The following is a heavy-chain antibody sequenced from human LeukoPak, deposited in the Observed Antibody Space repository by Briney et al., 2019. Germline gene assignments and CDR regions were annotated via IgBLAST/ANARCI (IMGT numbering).Heavy chain of an antibody. CDR3: ARIWEDSSGCKQDY. CDR2: IDWDDDK. CDR1: GFSLSTSGMC. V-gene: IGHV2-70*11. D-gene: IGHD6-19*01. J-gene: IGHJ4*02. Sequence: SGPTLVNPTQTLTLTCTFSGFSLSTSGMCVSWIRQPPGKALEWLARIDWDDDKYYSTSLKTRLAISKDTSKNQVVLTMTNMDPVDTATYYCARIWEDSSGCKQDYWGQGTLVTVSS.